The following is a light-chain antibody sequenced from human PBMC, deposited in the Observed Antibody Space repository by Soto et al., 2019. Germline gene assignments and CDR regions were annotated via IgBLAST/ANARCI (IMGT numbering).Light chain of an antibody. Sequence: EIELTQSPGTLFLSPGERATLSCRASHSVTSDYLAWFQHKPGQPPRLVIYHASTKATGTPARFSGRGSGTDFTLTISSLEPEDFAMYYCQQYGSTPRSFGQGTKVEI. CDR2: HAS. CDR3: QQYGSTPRS. J-gene: IGKJ1*01. CDR1: HSVTSDY. V-gene: IGKV3-20*01.